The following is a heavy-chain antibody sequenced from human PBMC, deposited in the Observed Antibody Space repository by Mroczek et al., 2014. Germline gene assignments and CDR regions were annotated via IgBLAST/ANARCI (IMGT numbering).Heavy chain of an antibody. CDR2: IYYSGST. CDR1: GGSISSSSYY. CDR3: ARHSERGGMVAPYYFDY. J-gene: IGHJ4*02. D-gene: IGHD2-15*01. Sequence: QVQLQESGPGLVKPSETLSLTCTVSGGSISSSSYYWGWIRQPPGKGLEWIGSIYYSGSTYYNPSLKSRVTISVDTSKNQFSLKLSSVTAADTAVYYCARHSERGGMVAPYYFDYWGQGTLVTVSS. V-gene: IGHV4-39*01.